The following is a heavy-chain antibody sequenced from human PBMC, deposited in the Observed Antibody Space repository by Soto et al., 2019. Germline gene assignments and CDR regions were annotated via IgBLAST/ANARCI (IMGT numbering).Heavy chain of an antibody. CDR1: GGSISSGGYY. CDR3: ARVGGSGSVYYGVDV. V-gene: IGHV4-31*03. J-gene: IGHJ6*02. Sequence: SETLSLTCTVSGGSISSGGYYWSWIRQHPGRGLERIGYIYDSGSSYYNPSLKSRVTISVDTPKNQFSLKLSSVTAADTAVYYCARVGGSGSVYYGVDVWGQGTTVTVSS. D-gene: IGHD3-10*01. CDR2: IYDSGSS.